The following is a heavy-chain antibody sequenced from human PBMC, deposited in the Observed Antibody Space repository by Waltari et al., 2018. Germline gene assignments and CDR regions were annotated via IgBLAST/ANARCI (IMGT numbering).Heavy chain of an antibody. J-gene: IGHJ6*02. CDR2: ISAYNGNT. CDR3: ARDSRGSEWLRSYYYYGMDV. CDR1: GYTFTSYG. V-gene: IGHV1-18*01. Sequence: QVQLVQSGAEVKKPGASVKVSCKASGYTFTSYGISWVRQAPGQGPGWMGWISAYNGNTNYAQKLQCRVTMTTDTSTITAYMELRSLRSDDTAVYYCARDSRGSEWLRSYYYYGMDVWGQGTTVTVSS. D-gene: IGHD6-19*01.